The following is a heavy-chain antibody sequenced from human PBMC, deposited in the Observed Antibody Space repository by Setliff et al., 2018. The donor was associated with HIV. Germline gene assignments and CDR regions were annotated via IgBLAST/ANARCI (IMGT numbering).Heavy chain of an antibody. CDR3: AKISPRGYSDITTGRLTDPFDV. J-gene: IGHJ3*01. V-gene: IGHV4-59*12. CDR2: IYWTGKT. Sequence: SETLSLTCTVSDSAMDSYYWSWVRQSPGRGLEYIGYIYWTGKTDYNPSLKSRVTISLDTSGNQFSLKLNSVTGADTAVYYCAKISPRGYSDITTGRLTDPFDVWGPGTTVTVSS. D-gene: IGHD3-9*01. CDR1: DSAMDSYY.